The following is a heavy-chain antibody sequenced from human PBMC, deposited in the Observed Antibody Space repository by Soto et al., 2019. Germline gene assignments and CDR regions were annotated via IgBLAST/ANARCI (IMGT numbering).Heavy chain of an antibody. CDR3: AGDRVRGSRTYAGFDP. Sequence: QVQLQESGPGLVKPSQTLSLTCSVSGGSISSADYYWSWIRQPPGKGLEWIAYISYNGNTWYNPSLXSXVXISXATSKNQSSRTLTSVTAADTAVDYGAGDRVRGSRTYAGFDPWGQGTLVTVSS. CDR2: ISYNGNT. J-gene: IGHJ5*02. CDR1: GGSISSADYY. D-gene: IGHD3-16*01. V-gene: IGHV4-30-4*01.